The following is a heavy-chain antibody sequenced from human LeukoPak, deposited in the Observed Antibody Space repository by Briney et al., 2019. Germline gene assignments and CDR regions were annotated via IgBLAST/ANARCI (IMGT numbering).Heavy chain of an antibody. CDR1: GSSISSGYY. Sequence: SETLSLTCTVSGSSISSGYYWGWVRQPPGKGLEWIGSIYHSGSTNYNPSLKSRVTISVDTSKNQFSLKLSSVTAADTAVYYCARRVVRGVIKYWGQGTLVTVSS. CDR3: ARRVVRGVIKY. CDR2: IYHSGST. J-gene: IGHJ4*02. D-gene: IGHD3-10*02. V-gene: IGHV4-38-2*02.